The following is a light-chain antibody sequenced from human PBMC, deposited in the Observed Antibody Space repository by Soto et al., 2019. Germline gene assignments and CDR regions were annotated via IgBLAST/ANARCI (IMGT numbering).Light chain of an antibody. J-gene: IGKJ5*01. CDR1: QSISSY. CDR2: AAS. CDR3: QQSYSTPIT. Sequence: DIPVTQTPSSLSASVRDRVSINCLASQSISSYLNWYQQKPGKAPKLLIYAASSLQSGVPSRFSGSGSGTDFTLTISSLQPEDFATYYCQQSYSTPITFGQGTRLEVK. V-gene: IGKV1-39*01.